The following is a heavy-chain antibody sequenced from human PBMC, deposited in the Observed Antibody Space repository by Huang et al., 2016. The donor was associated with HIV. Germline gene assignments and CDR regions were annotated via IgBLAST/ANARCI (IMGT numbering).Heavy chain of an antibody. J-gene: IGHJ4*02. CDR1: GFSFSSSW. V-gene: IGHV3-7*01. Sequence: EVQLVESGGGLVQPGGSLRLSCAASGFSFSSSWMSWVCQAPGKGVEWVAKIRGEGGDKSQVYSGKGRCTISRDNAKNSLYLQMDSLGVGDTAVYYCARDQEGALDYWGQGVLVTVSS. CDR2: IRGEGGDK. CDR3: ARDQEGALDY. D-gene: IGHD3-16*01.